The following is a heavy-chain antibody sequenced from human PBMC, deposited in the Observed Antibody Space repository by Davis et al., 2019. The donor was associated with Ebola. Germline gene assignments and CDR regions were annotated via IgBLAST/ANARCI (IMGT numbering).Heavy chain of an antibody. D-gene: IGHD1-7*01. Sequence: SETLSLTCAVSGGSISSSNWWSWVRQPPGKGLEWIGYIYYSGSTNYNPSLKSRVTISVDTSKNQFSLKLSSVTAADTAVYYCARGTGNYMSYYYGMDVWGQGTTVTVSS. CDR2: IYYSGST. J-gene: IGHJ6*02. CDR1: GGSISSSNW. V-gene: IGHV4-4*02. CDR3: ARGTGNYMSYYYGMDV.